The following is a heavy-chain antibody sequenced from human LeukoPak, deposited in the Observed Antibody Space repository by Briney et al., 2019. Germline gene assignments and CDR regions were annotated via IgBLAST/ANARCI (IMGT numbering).Heavy chain of an antibody. CDR3: AREGITMVRGSARNWFDP. CDR1: GGTFSSYA. J-gene: IGHJ5*02. CDR2: IIPIFGTA. Sequence: SVKVSCKASGGTFSSYAISWVRQAPGQGLEWMGGIIPIFGTANYAQKFQGRVTITADESTSTAYMELSSLRSEDTAVYYCAREGITMVRGSARNWFDPWGQGTLVTVSS. D-gene: IGHD3-10*01. V-gene: IGHV1-69*13.